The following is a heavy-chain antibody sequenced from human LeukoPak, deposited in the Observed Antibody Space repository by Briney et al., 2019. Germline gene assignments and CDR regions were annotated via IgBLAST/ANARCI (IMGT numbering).Heavy chain of an antibody. V-gene: IGHV3-13*01. Sequence: GGSLRLSCAASGFIFSSYDMHWVRQATGKGLEWVSAIGSSGDTYYPGSVKGRFTISRENAKNSLYLQMNSLRAGDTAVYYCARGAKYSSNWSPDYWGQGTLVTVSS. CDR2: IGSSGDT. CDR3: ARGAKYSSNWSPDY. J-gene: IGHJ4*02. D-gene: IGHD6-13*01. CDR1: GFIFSSYD.